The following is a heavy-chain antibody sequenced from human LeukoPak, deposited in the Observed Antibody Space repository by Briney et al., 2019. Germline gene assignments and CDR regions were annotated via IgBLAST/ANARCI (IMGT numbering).Heavy chain of an antibody. D-gene: IGHD2-21*01. CDR1: GYSVSSGKY. J-gene: IGHJ4*02. CDR2: IYESGST. Sequence: SETLSLTCSVSGYSVSSGKYWAWIRQTPGKGLEWIGSIYESGSTYYTPSLKSRVTMSVDTSKNQFSLSLTSVTAADTAVYFCARGPGISGDHIYPDYWGQGIQVTVSS. CDR3: ARGPGISGDHIYPDY. V-gene: IGHV4-38-2*02.